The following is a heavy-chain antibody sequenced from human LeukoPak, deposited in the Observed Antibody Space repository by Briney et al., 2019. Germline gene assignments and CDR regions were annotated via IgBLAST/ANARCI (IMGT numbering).Heavy chain of an antibody. Sequence: GGSLRLSCAASGFTFSSYGMHWVRQAPGKGLEWVAVISYDGSNKYYADSVKGRFTISRDNSKNTLYLQMNSLRAEDTAVYYCAKGSFRSSPGDAFDIWGQGTMVTVSS. CDR2: ISYDGSNK. J-gene: IGHJ3*02. D-gene: IGHD6-13*01. CDR1: GFTFSSYG. CDR3: AKGSFRSSPGDAFDI. V-gene: IGHV3-30*18.